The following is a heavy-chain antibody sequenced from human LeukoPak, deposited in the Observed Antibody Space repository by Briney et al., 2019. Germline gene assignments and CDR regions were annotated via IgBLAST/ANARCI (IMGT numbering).Heavy chain of an antibody. CDR3: ARHLSSITSCPNY. Sequence: GESLKISCKGSGYSFASYWIAWVRQMPGKGLEWMGVIHPGNSDITYSPSFQGQVTISADKSVSTAYLHWSSPKASDTAIYYCARHLSSITSCPNYWGQGTLVTVSS. J-gene: IGHJ4*02. V-gene: IGHV5-51*01. CDR1: GYSFASYW. CDR2: IHPGNSDI. D-gene: IGHD2-2*01.